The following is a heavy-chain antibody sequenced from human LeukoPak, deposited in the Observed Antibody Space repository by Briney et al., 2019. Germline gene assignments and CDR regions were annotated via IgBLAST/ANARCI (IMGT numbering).Heavy chain of an antibody. Sequence: ASLKVSCKVSGYTLTELSMHWVRQAPGKGLEWMGGFDPEDGETIYAQKFQGRVTMTEDTSTDTAYMELSSLRSEDTAVYYCATRSEAVADPNDAFDIWGQGTMVTVSS. J-gene: IGHJ3*02. D-gene: IGHD6-19*01. V-gene: IGHV1-24*01. CDR2: FDPEDGET. CDR3: ATRSEAVADPNDAFDI. CDR1: GYTLTELS.